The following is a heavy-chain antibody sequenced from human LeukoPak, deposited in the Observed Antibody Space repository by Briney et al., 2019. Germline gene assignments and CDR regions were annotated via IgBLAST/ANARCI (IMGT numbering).Heavy chain of an antibody. V-gene: IGHV1-46*01. J-gene: IGHJ5*02. Sequence: ASVKVSCKASGYTFTSYYMHWVRQAPGQGLEWMGIINPSGGSTSYAQKFQGRVTMTRDTSTSTVYMEVSSLRSEDTAVYYCARARIAVAGKGNWFDPWGQGTLVTVSS. D-gene: IGHD6-19*01. CDR3: ARARIAVAGKGNWFDP. CDR1: GYTFTSYY. CDR2: INPSGGST.